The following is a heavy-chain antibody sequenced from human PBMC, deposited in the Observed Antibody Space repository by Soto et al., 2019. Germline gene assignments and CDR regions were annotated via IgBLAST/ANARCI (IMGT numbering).Heavy chain of an antibody. J-gene: IGHJ6*02. Sequence: GESLKISCKSYGYSFTTYWIAWVRQMPGKGLEWMGSIHPGESDTRYSPSFQGQVTISADRSITTAYLQWSSLKASDTAMYYFARHEATYYNFYGMDVWGQGTTVTVSS. CDR2: IHPGESDT. CDR1: GYSFTTYW. V-gene: IGHV5-51*01. CDR3: ARHEATYYNFYGMDV.